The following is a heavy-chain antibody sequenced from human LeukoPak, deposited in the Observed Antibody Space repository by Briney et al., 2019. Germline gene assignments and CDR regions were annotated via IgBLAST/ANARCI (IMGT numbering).Heavy chain of an antibody. Sequence: GGSLRLSCAASGFTFSSYWMSWVRQAPGKGLEWVANIKQDGSEKYYVDSVKGRFTIPRDNAKNSLYLQMSSLRAEDTAVYYCARDRYSGYDWEGDYWGQGTLVTVSS. CDR2: IKQDGSEK. CDR3: ARDRYSGYDWEGDY. V-gene: IGHV3-7*01. CDR1: GFTFSSYW. J-gene: IGHJ4*02. D-gene: IGHD5-12*01.